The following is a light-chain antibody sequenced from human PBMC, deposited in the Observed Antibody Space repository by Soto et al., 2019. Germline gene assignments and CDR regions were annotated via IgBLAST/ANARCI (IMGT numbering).Light chain of an antibody. CDR3: AAWDATICAHNYV. Sequence: QSALTQSPSASGTPGQRVTISCSGSSSNIGINYVYWYQHLPGTAPKLLIYRNDQRPSGVPDRFSGSKVGTSASLAISGLRSEDEAHYYCAAWDATICAHNYVSGLGTTAPV. CDR2: RND. V-gene: IGLV1-47*01. J-gene: IGLJ1*01. CDR1: SSNIGINY.